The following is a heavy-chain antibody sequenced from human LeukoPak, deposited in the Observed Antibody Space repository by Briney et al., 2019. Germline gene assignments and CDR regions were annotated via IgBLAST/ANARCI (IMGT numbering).Heavy chain of an antibody. D-gene: IGHD4-17*01. Sequence: PGGSLRLSCAASQFTFSSHAMNWVRQAPGKGLEWVGVISDDGRNKKYADSVKGRFTISRDNSKDTLYLQMNSLRDEDTAVYYCAKRPSDYGDYVTYFDYWGQGTLVTVSS. J-gene: IGHJ4*02. CDR1: QFTFSSHA. CDR2: ISDDGRNK. CDR3: AKRPSDYGDYVTYFDY. V-gene: IGHV3-30*18.